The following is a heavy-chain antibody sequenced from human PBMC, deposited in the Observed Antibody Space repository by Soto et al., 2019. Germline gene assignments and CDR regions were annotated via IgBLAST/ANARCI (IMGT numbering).Heavy chain of an antibody. J-gene: IGHJ4*02. Sequence: ETLSLTCTVSGGSVSSGSYYWSWIRPPPGKGLEWIGYIYYSGSTNYNPSLKSRVTISVGTSKNQFSLKLSSVTAADTAVYYCARAFGEVVADYFDYWGQGTLVTVSS. D-gene: IGHD2-15*01. CDR1: GGSVSSGSYY. V-gene: IGHV4-61*01. CDR2: IYYSGST. CDR3: ARAFGEVVADYFDY.